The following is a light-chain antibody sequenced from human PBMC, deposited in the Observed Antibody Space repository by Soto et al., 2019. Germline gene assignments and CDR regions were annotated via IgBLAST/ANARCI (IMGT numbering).Light chain of an antibody. CDR1: QSVSSN. CDR3: QQYGSSPIT. J-gene: IGKJ5*01. Sequence: DIVMTQSPATLSVSPGERATLSCRASQSVSSNLAWYQQKPGQAPRLLMYGASSRATGIPDRFRGSGSGTDFTLTISRLEPEDFAVYYCQQYGSSPITFGQGTRLEIK. CDR2: GAS. V-gene: IGKV3-20*01.